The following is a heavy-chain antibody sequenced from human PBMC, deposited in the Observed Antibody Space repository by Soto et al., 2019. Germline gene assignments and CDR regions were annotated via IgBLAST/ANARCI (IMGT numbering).Heavy chain of an antibody. D-gene: IGHD2-15*01. Sequence: SETLSLTCAVYGGSFSGYYWSWIRQPPGKGLEWIGEINHSGSTNYNPSLKSRVTISVDTSKNQFSLKLSSVTAADTAVYYCARSLGYCSGGSCYSHYYYYYMDVWGKGTTGTVSS. CDR2: INHSGST. J-gene: IGHJ6*03. CDR1: GGSFSGYY. CDR3: ARSLGYCSGGSCYSHYYYYYMDV. V-gene: IGHV4-34*01.